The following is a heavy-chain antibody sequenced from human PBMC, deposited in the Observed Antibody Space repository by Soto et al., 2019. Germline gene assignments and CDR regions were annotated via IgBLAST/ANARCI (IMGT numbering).Heavy chain of an antibody. CDR3: ARVGSGYDNICDY. V-gene: IGHV4-59*01. J-gene: IGHJ4*02. Sequence: LSLTCTVSGGSMSTYYWSWIRQPPRNGLEWLGYIFFSGSTNYNPSLKSRVTISVDTSKNQFSLKLSSVTAADTAVYYCARVGSGYDNICDYWGQGTLVTVSS. CDR2: IFFSGST. CDR1: GGSMSTYY. D-gene: IGHD5-12*01.